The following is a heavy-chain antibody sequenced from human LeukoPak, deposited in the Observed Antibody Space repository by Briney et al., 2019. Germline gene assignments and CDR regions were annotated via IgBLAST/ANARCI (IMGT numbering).Heavy chain of an antibody. V-gene: IGHV4-39*01. CDR1: GGSFSSSSYY. J-gene: IGHJ4*02. CDR2: IHYGGAT. Sequence: SETLSLTCTVSGGSFSSSSYYWGWIRQPPGKGLEWIGSIHYGGATYYNPSLKSRVTISVDASKNQFSLKLKSVTAADTAVYYCASLRLGELSPIDFWGQGTLVTVSS. CDR3: ASLRLGELSPIDF. D-gene: IGHD3-16*02.